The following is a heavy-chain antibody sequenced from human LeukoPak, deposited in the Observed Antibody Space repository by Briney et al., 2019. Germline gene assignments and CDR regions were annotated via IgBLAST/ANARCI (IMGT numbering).Heavy chain of an antibody. CDR1: GFTVSSNY. CDR2: IYSGGST. V-gene: IGHV3-53*01. CDR3: AREGYSYRGFDY. D-gene: IGHD5-18*01. Sequence: GGSLRLSCAASGFTVSSNYMSWVRQTPGKGLEWVSVIYSGGSTYYADSVKGRFTISRDNSKNTLYLQMNSLRAEDTAVYYCAREGYSYRGFDYWGQGTLVTVSS. J-gene: IGHJ4*02.